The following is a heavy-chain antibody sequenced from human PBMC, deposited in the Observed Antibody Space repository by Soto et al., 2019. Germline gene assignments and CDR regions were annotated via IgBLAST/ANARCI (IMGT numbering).Heavy chain of an antibody. Sequence: GGSLRLSCAASGFTFSSYSMNWVRQAPGKGLEWVSSISSSSSYIYYADSVKGRFTISRDNAKNSLYLQMNSLRAEDTAVYYCARELRKVRDGYNYIHYYGMDVWGQGTTVTVSS. CDR2: ISSSSSYI. D-gene: IGHD5-12*01. V-gene: IGHV3-21*01. CDR1: GFTFSSYS. J-gene: IGHJ6*02. CDR3: ARELRKVRDGYNYIHYYGMDV.